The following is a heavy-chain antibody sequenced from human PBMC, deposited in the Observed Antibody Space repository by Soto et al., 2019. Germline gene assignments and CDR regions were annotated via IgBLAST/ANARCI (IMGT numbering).Heavy chain of an antibody. CDR1: GDSIITDDHY. CDR3: ARGKEDSYVDS. J-gene: IGHJ4*02. Sequence: QVQLQESGPGLVKPSQTLSLTCTVSGDSIITDDHYWSWIRQPPGKGLEWIGYIYYTGTTYYRPSLKSRASLSVDTSKKQLYLSLNSVTAADTAVYYCARGKEDSYVDSWGQGILVTVSS. D-gene: IGHD3-16*01. V-gene: IGHV4-30-4*01. CDR2: IYYTGTT.